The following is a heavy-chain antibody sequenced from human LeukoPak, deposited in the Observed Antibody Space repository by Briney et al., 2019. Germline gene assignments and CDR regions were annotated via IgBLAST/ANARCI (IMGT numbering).Heavy chain of an antibody. J-gene: IGHJ6*03. Sequence: SETLSLTCTVSGGSISSYYWSWIRQPPGKELEWIGYIYYSGSTNYNPSLKSRVTISVDTSKNQFSLKLSSVTAADTAVYYCARDKQVYMDVWGKGTTVTVSS. CDR3: ARDKQVYMDV. CDR1: GGSISSYY. V-gene: IGHV4-59*01. CDR2: IYYSGST.